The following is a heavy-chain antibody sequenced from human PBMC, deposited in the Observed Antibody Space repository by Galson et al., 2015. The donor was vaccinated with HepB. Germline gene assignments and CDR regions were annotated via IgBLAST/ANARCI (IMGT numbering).Heavy chain of an antibody. V-gene: IGHV3-23*01. CDR1: KFSFSDYA. CDR3: AKDQNCTKSVCYTYFYNGMDV. Sequence: SLRLSCAASKFSFSDYAMSWVRQAPGKGLEWLSFISGSGISTYYANSVKGRFTISRDNSNNMLYLQMNSLRAEDTAVYYCAKDQNCTKSVCYTYFYNGMDVWGQVTTVTVSS. D-gene: IGHD2-8*01. J-gene: IGHJ6*02. CDR2: ISGSGIST.